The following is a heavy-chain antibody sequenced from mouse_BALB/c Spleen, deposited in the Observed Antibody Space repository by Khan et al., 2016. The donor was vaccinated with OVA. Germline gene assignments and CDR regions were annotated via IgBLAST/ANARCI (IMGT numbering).Heavy chain of an antibody. CDR3: ARNRDGGSYGYFDV. D-gene: IGHD3-3*01. J-gene: IGHJ1*01. CDR1: GFSLSRYS. V-gene: IGHV2-6-4*01. Sequence: QVQLKESGPGLVAPSQSLSITCTVSGFSLSRYSVHWVRQPPGKGLEWLGIIWGGGSTDYNSALKSRLSISKDNSKSQVFLKMNSLQTDDTAMYYCARNRDGGSYGYFDVWGAGTTVTVSS. CDR2: IWGGGST.